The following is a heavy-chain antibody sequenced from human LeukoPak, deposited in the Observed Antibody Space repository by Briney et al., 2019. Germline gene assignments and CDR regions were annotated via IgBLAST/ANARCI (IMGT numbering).Heavy chain of an antibody. CDR2: INHSGST. J-gene: IGHJ5*02. D-gene: IGHD2-2*01. Sequence: PSETLSLTCAVYGGSFSGYYWSWIRQPPGKGLEWIGEINHSGSTNYNPSLKSRVTISVDTSKNKFSLKLSSVTAADTAVYYCAREDIVVVPAARANWFDPWGQGTLVTVSS. CDR1: GGSFSGYY. V-gene: IGHV4-34*01. CDR3: AREDIVVVPAARANWFDP.